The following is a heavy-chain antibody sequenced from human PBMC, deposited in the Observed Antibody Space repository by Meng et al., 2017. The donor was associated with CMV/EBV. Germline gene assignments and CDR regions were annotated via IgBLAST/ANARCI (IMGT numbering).Heavy chain of an antibody. Sequence: ASVKVSCKASGYTFTSYDINWVRQATGQGLEWMGWMNPNSGNTGYAQKFQGRVTMTRNTSISTAYMELSSLRSEDTAVYCCARRRAAAISNWFDPWGQGTLVTVSS. J-gene: IGHJ5*02. CDR3: ARRRAAAISNWFDP. V-gene: IGHV1-8*01. D-gene: IGHD2-2*02. CDR1: GYTFTSYD. CDR2: MNPNSGNT.